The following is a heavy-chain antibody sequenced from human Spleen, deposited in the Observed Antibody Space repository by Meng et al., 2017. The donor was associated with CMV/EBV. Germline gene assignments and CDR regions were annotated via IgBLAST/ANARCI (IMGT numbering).Heavy chain of an antibody. CDR3: ARMGSSSGAYYFDY. CDR2: IDWDDDK. Sequence: SGPTLVNPTQTLTLTCTSSGFSLGTSEMRVSWIRQHPGKALEWLARIDWDDDKFYSTSLKTRLTISKDTSKNQVVRTMTNMDPVDTATYYCARMGSSSGAYYFDYWGQGTLVTVSS. D-gene: IGHD6-6*01. V-gene: IGHV2-70D*14. CDR1: GFSLGTSEMR. J-gene: IGHJ4*02.